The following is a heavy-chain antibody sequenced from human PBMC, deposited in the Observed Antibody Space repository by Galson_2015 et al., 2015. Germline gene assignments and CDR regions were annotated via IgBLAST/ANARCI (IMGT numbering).Heavy chain of an antibody. CDR1: GFTITNSA. J-gene: IGHJ6*02. Sequence: SVKVSCKASGFTITNSAVQWVRQARGQRLEWIGWIVVGSGNTKYAQKFQERVTITRDKSTSTAYMVLSSLRSEDTAMYYCASSSGKIMPEIRDYCMGVPGQGTSITVSS. CDR2: IVVGSGNT. CDR3: ASSSGKIMPEIRDYCMGV. V-gene: IGHV1-58*01. D-gene: IGHD1-1*01.